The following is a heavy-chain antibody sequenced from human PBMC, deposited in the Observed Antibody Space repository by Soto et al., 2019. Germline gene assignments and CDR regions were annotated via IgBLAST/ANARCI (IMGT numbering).Heavy chain of an antibody. D-gene: IGHD1-26*01. V-gene: IGHV3-21*01. Sequence: GWSLRLSCAASGFTFSSYSMNWVRQAPGKGLEWVSSISSSSSYIYYADSVKGRFTISRDNAKNSLYLQMNSLRAEDTAVYYCARAQGIVGATGAFDIWGQGTMVTVSS. CDR1: GFTFSSYS. CDR2: ISSSSSYI. J-gene: IGHJ3*02. CDR3: ARAQGIVGATGAFDI.